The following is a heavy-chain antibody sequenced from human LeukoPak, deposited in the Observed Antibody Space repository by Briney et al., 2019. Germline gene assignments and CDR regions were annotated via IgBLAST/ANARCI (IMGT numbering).Heavy chain of an antibody. J-gene: IGHJ4*02. CDR2: IYYSGST. Sequence: PSETLSLTCTVSGGSISSYYWSWIRQSPGKGLEWIGYIYYSGSTNYNPSLKSRVTISVDTSKNQFSLKLSSVTAADTAVYYCARFEPGGNYFDYWGQGTLVTVSS. V-gene: IGHV4-59*01. CDR3: ARFEPGGNYFDY. D-gene: IGHD3-16*01. CDR1: GGSISSYY.